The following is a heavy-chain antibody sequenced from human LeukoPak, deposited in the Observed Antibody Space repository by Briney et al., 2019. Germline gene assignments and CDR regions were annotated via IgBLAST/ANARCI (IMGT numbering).Heavy chain of an antibody. J-gene: IGHJ5*02. V-gene: IGHV4-59*08. CDR3: ARQVSSYYDSSGPRPFDP. Sequence: PSETLSLTCTVSGGSISSYYWSWIRQPPGKGLEWIGYIYYSGSTNYNPSLKSRVTISVDTSKNQFSLKLSSVTAADTTVYYCARQVSSYYDSSGPRPFDPWGQGTLVTVSS. CDR2: IYYSGST. CDR1: GGSISSYY. D-gene: IGHD3-22*01.